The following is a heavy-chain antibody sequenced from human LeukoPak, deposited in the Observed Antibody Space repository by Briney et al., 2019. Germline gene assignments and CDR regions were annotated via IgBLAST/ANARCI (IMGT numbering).Heavy chain of an antibody. CDR2: IYYSGST. CDR1: GGSISSGGYY. CDR3: PRYFLWFGYFAY. Sequence: SETLSLTCTVSGGSISSGGYYWSWIRQHPGKGLEWIGYIYYSGSTYYNPSLKSRVTISVDTSKNQFPLKLSSVTAADTAVYYCPRYFLWFGYFAYGGQGTLATVS. D-gene: IGHD3-10*01. J-gene: IGHJ4*02. V-gene: IGHV4-31*03.